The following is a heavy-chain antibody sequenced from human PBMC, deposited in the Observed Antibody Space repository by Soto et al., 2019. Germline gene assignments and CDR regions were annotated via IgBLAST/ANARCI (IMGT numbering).Heavy chain of an antibody. D-gene: IGHD5-12*01. Sequence: ASVKVSCKASGYTFTGYYMHWVRQAPGQGLEWMGWINPNSGGTNYAQKFQGRFTISRDNAKNSLYLQMNSLRAEDTAVYYCARRYSGGRAFDICGQGTMVTVSS. J-gene: IGHJ3*02. CDR1: GYTFTGYY. V-gene: IGHV1-2*02. CDR2: INPNSGGT. CDR3: ARRYSGGRAFDI.